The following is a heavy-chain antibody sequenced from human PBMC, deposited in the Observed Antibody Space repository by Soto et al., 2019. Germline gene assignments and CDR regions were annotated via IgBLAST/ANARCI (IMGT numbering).Heavy chain of an antibody. Sequence: LGGSLRLSCAASGFTFNNYAMNWVRQAPGKGLEWVSTISSSGRSTYYADSVKGRFTISRDNSENTLFLQMSSLRADDTAVYYCAKGLYYDSTDYYYAPFDNWGQGTLVTVSS. CDR3: AKGLYYDSTDYYYAPFDN. D-gene: IGHD3-22*01. CDR1: GFTFNNYA. V-gene: IGHV3-23*01. J-gene: IGHJ4*02. CDR2: ISSSGRST.